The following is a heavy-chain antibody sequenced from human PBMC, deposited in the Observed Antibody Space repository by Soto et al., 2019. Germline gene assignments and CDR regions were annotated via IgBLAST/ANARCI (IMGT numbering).Heavy chain of an antibody. J-gene: IGHJ4*02. D-gene: IGHD2-15*01. V-gene: IGHV3-48*03. Sequence: EVQLVESGGGLVQPGGSLRLSSAASGFTFSRFELHWVRQARGKGLEWNSYISSSGSTAHYASSVEGRFTISRGNANNSVYLQMDSRRAEDTALYYCTRAAWCPYLSFYWGQGALVTVSS. CDR3: TRAAWCPYLSFY. CDR2: ISSSGSTA. CDR1: GFTFSRFE.